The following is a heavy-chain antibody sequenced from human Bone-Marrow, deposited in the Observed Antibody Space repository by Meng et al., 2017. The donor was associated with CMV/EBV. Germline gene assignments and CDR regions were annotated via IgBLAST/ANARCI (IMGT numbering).Heavy chain of an antibody. Sequence: ASVKVSCKASGYTFTGYYMHWVRQAPGQGLEWMGWINPNSGGTNYAQKFQGRVTMTRDTSISTAYMELSRLRSDDTAVYYCARGRAALRGGYHYYYYGMDVWGQGTTVTVSS. D-gene: IGHD6-6*01. CDR3: ARGRAALRGGYHYYYYGMDV. J-gene: IGHJ6*02. V-gene: IGHV1-2*02. CDR2: INPNSGGT. CDR1: GYTFTGYY.